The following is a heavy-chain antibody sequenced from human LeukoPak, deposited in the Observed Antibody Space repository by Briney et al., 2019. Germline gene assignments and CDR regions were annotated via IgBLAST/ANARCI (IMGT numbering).Heavy chain of an antibody. CDR3: ATLNLWFGELWAFDI. J-gene: IGHJ3*02. Sequence: FDPEDGETIYAQKFQGRVTMTEDTSTDTAYMELSSLRSEDTAVYYCATLNLWFGELWAFDIWGQGTMVTVSS. CDR2: FDPEDGET. D-gene: IGHD3-10*01. V-gene: IGHV1-24*01.